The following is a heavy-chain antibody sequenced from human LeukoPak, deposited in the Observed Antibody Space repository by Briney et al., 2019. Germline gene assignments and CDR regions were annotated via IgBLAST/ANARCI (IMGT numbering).Heavy chain of an antibody. CDR3: TTKVIRGNSGDDYDD. V-gene: IGHV3-30*04. Sequence: GGSLRLSCAASGFTFSSYAMHWVRQAPGKGLEWVALISSDGNDKLYGDSVKGLFTISSDDSKSTLYLQMNSLRAEDTAVYYCTTKVIRGNSGDDYDDWGQGTLVTVSS. CDR2: ISSDGNDK. CDR1: GFTFSSYA. D-gene: IGHD5-12*01. J-gene: IGHJ4*02.